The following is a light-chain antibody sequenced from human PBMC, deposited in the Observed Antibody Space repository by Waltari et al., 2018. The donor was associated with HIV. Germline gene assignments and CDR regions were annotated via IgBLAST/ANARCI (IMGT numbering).Light chain of an antibody. CDR2: GKS. CDR1: SSHIGAGYD. J-gene: IGLJ1*01. Sequence: QSVLTQPPSVSGAPGQRVTISCTGSSSHIGAGYDVHWYQQLPGTAPKLLTYGKSNRPSGVPDRFSGSKSGTSASLAITGLQAEDEADYYCQSYDSSLSGYVFGTGTKVTVL. CDR3: QSYDSSLSGYV. V-gene: IGLV1-40*01.